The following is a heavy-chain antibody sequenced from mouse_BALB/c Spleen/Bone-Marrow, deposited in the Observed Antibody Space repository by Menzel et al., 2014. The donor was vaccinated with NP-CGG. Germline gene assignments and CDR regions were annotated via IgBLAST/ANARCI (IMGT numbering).Heavy chain of an antibody. V-gene: IGHV1-80*01. CDR2: IYPGDGDT. CDR3: ARGGISVDY. Sequence: VQLQQSGAELVRPGSSVKISCESSGYVFSTYWINWVKQRPGQGLEWIGQIYPGDGDTEYNGKFKDKATLTADKSSNTAYMQLSSLTSEDSAVYFCARGGISVDYWGQGTTLPVSS. CDR1: GYVFSTYW. J-gene: IGHJ2*01.